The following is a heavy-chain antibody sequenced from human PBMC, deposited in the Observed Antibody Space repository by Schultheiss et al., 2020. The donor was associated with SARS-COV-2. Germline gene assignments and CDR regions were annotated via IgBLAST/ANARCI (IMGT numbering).Heavy chain of an antibody. D-gene: IGHD2-2*01. Sequence: SETLSLTCTVSGGSISSYYWSWIRQPPGKGLEWIGYIYYSGSTNYNPSLKSRVTISVDTSKNQFSLKLSSVTAADTAVYYCARNFIVVVPAAPTIVGYYYYGMDVWGQGTTVTVSS. CDR2: IYYSGST. V-gene: IGHV4-59*12. CDR3: ARNFIVVVPAAPTIVGYYYYGMDV. J-gene: IGHJ6*02. CDR1: GGSISSYY.